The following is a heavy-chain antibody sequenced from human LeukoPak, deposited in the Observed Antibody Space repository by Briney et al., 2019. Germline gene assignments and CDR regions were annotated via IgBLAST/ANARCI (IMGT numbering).Heavy chain of an antibody. CDR3: AKDYQDFWSSM. CDR2: IDGYGSST. D-gene: IGHD3-3*01. V-gene: IGHV3-74*01. J-gene: IGHJ3*02. Sequence: GGSLRLSCAASGLTFVSYWMHWVRRAPGKGLVWVSRIDGYGSSTDFADSVKGRFTISRDNAKNTLYLQMNSLRAEDTAVYYCAKDYQDFWSSMWGQGIMVTVSS. CDR1: GLTFVSYW.